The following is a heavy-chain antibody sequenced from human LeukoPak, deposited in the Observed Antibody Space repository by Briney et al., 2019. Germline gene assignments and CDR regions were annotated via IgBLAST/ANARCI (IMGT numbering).Heavy chain of an antibody. CDR3: AKVDYYDSSGPLDY. CDR2: ISGSGGST. CDR1: GFTFSSYA. D-gene: IGHD3-22*01. J-gene: IGHJ4*02. Sequence: GGSLGLSCAASGFTFSSYAMSWVRQAPGKGLEWVSAISGSGGSTYYADSVKGRFTISRDNSKNTLYLQMNSLRAEDTAVYYCAKVDYYDSSGPLDYWGQGTLVTFSS. V-gene: IGHV3-23*01.